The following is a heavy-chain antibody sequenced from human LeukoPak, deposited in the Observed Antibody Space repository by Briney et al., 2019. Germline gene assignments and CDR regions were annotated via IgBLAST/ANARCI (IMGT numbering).Heavy chain of an antibody. V-gene: IGHV3-7*01. CDR2: IKQDGSEK. D-gene: IGHD6-13*01. CDR3: ARARSISWKYYYYYYYMDV. Sequence: PGGSLRLSCAASGFTFSSYWMSWVCQAPGKGLGWVANIKQDGSEKNYVDSVKGRFTISREHAKNSLYLQMNSLRADDTAVYYCARARSISWKYYYYYYYMDVCGKGSTVTVSS. CDR1: GFTFSSYW. J-gene: IGHJ6*03.